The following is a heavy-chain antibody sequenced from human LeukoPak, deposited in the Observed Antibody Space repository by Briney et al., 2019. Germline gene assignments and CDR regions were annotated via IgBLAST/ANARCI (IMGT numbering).Heavy chain of an antibody. V-gene: IGHV4-61*01. Sequence: SETLSLTCTVSGVSVSSGSYYWSWIRQPPGKGLEWIGYIYYSGSTNYNPSLKSRVTISVDTSKNQFSLKLSSVTAADTAVYYCAREGRWLRDWFDPWGQGTLVTVSS. D-gene: IGHD5-24*01. J-gene: IGHJ5*02. CDR1: GVSVSSGSYY. CDR3: AREGRWLRDWFDP. CDR2: IYYSGST.